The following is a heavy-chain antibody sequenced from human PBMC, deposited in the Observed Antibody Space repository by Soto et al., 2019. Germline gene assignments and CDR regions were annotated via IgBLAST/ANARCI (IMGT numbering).Heavy chain of an antibody. CDR3: APKYSSGYYYRDY. CDR2: INPDGST. V-gene: IGHV4-34*01. J-gene: IGHJ4*02. CDR1: GGSFSGYY. Sequence: QVQLQQWGAGLLKPSETLSLTCAVYGGSFSGYYWSWIRQPPGKGLEWIGEINPDGSTNYNPSLKSRVTMSVDTSKNQFSLRLSSVTAADTAVYYCAPKYSSGYYYRDYCGQGPLVTVSS. D-gene: IGHD3-22*01.